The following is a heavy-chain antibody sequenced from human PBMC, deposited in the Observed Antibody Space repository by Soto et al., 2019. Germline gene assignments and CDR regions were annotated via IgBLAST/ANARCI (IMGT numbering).Heavy chain of an antibody. Sequence: EVQLLESGGGLVQPGGSLRLSCAASGFTFSSYAMSWVRQAPGKGLEWVSAISGSGVSTYYADSVKGRFTISRDNSKNTLYLKMNSLRAEDTAVYYCAKSGGYNYGYQETDYWGQGTLVTVYS. CDR1: GFTFSSYA. V-gene: IGHV3-23*01. D-gene: IGHD5-18*01. J-gene: IGHJ4*02. CDR3: AKSGGYNYGYQETDY. CDR2: ISGSGVST.